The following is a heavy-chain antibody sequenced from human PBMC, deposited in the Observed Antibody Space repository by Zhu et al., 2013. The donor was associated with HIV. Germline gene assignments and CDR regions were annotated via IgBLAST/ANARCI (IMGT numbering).Heavy chain of an antibody. J-gene: IGHJ4*02. Sequence: QVQLVQSGAEVKKPGASVKVSCKASGYSFTGYYMHWVRQAPGQGLEWMGWVNPNSGGTHYAQKFQGRVTMTRDTSIFTAYMELSRLRSDDTAVYYCARVTDYYGSENTFDYWGQGTLVTVSS. D-gene: IGHD3-10*01. CDR1: GYSFTGYY. V-gene: IGHV1-2*02. CDR2: VNPNSGGT. CDR3: ARVTDYYGSENTFDY.